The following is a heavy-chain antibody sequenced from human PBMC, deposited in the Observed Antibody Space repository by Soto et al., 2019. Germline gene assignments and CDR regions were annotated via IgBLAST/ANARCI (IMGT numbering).Heavy chain of an antibody. D-gene: IGHD1-1*01. CDR1: AFTFSSYA. Sequence: PGGSLRLSCAASAFTFSSYAMSWVRQAPGKGLEWVSAISGSGGSTYYADSVKGRFTISRDNSKNTLYLQMNSLRAEDTAVYYCAAAIRNNYYYYMDVWGKGTTVTVSS. V-gene: IGHV3-23*01. CDR2: ISGSGGST. CDR3: AAAIRNNYYYYMDV. J-gene: IGHJ6*03.